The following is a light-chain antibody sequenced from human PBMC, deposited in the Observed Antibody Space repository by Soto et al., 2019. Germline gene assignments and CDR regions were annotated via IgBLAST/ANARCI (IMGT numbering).Light chain of an antibody. Sequence: QSVLTQPPSVSGAPGQWVTISCTGTSSNLGAGFDVFWYQQLPGTVPKLLIYANTLRPSGVPDRFSASKSGTSASLAITGVQAEDEGDYYCHSFADNVRAYLFGNGTKLTVL. CDR1: SSNLGAGFD. CDR2: ANT. J-gene: IGLJ1*01. CDR3: HSFADNVRAYL. V-gene: IGLV1-40*01.